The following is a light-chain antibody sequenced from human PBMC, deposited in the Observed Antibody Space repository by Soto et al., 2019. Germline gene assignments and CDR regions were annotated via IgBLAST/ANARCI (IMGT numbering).Light chain of an antibody. CDR3: QLYNSYT. CDR1: QSSSSW. V-gene: IGKV1-5*01. Sequence: DIQMTQSPSTLSASVGDRVTITCWASQSSSSWLAWYQQKPGEAPKLLIYDASSLESGVPPRFSGSGSGTEFTLTISSLQPDDFATYYCQLYNSYTFGQGTKLEIK. CDR2: DAS. J-gene: IGKJ2*01.